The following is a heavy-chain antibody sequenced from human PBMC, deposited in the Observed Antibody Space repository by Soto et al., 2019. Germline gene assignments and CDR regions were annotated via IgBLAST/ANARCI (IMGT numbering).Heavy chain of an antibody. CDR3: ARGSGFYYVDY. V-gene: IGHV1-3*01. CDR2: INAGNGHT. Sequence: QVQLVQSGAEVKKPGASVKVSCKASGYTFTSYAMHWVRQAPGQRLEWMGWINAGNGHTKYSQKFQGRVTITRDTSESTAYMERTSLRSEDTAVYYCARGSGFYYVDYWGQGTLVTGSS. J-gene: IGHJ4*02. D-gene: IGHD3-22*01. CDR1: GYTFTSYA.